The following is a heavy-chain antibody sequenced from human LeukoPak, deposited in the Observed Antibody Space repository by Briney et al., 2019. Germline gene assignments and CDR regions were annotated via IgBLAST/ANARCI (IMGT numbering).Heavy chain of an antibody. CDR3: AKNGDRGAYCTGGTCYPYFYYYMDV. CDR2: ISGSGANT. D-gene: IGHD2-15*01. J-gene: IGHJ6*03. CDR1: GFTFSSYA. Sequence: PGGSLRLSCAASGFTFSSYAMSWVRQAPGKGLEWVSVISGSGANTYYADPVKGRFTISRDNSKNTLYLQMNSLRAEDTAIYYCAKNGDRGAYCTGGTCYPYFYYYMDVWGKGTTVTI. V-gene: IGHV3-23*01.